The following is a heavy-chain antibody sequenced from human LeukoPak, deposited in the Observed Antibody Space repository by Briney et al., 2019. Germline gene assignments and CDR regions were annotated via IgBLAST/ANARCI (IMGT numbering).Heavy chain of an antibody. CDR3: ANTKGDCSGGSCYSGIFDY. CDR1: GGSFSNYY. J-gene: IGHJ4*02. Sequence: SETLSLTCTVSGGSFSNYYWSWIRQPSGKGLEWIAYFSYSGSTKYSPSLKRRVTISGDTSKDQFSLQLSSVTAADTAVYYCANTKGDCSGGSCYSGIFDYWGQGILVTVSS. D-gene: IGHD2-15*01. CDR2: FSYSGST. V-gene: IGHV4-59*01.